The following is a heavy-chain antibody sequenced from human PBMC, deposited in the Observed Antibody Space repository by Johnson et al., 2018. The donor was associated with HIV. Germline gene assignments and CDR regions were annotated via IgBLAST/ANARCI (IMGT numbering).Heavy chain of an antibody. D-gene: IGHD3-22*01. CDR3: ASDYYYDSRARLGAFDI. J-gene: IGHJ3*02. CDR1: GFTFSSYA. V-gene: IGHV3-48*04. Sequence: EKLVESGGGLVQPGGSLRLSCAASGFTFSSYAMSWVRQAPGKGLEWISYISSTSSTIDYVDSVKGRFTVSRDNAKNSLYLQMNSLRAEDTAVYYCASDYYYDSRARLGAFDIWGQGTMVTVSS. CDR2: ISSTSSTI.